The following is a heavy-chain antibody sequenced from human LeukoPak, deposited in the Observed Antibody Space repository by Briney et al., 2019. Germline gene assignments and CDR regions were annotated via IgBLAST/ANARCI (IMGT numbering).Heavy chain of an antibody. CDR2: IKTDGSVI. CDR3: ARDAIRSFNY. V-gene: IGHV3-74*01. CDR1: GFTFSNYW. J-gene: IGHJ4*02. Sequence: GGSLRLSCVASGFTFSNYWMHWVRQASGKGLMWVAHIKTDGSVIDYADSVKGRFTISRDDAKNTVYLQMHSLRAEDTAIYYCARDAIRSFNYWGQGILVSVSS.